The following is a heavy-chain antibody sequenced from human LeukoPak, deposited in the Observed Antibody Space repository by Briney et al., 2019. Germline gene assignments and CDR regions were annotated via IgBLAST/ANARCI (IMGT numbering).Heavy chain of an antibody. CDR3: ARRKDGVDV. CDR2: IYPGDSDT. Sequence: GESLKISCKGSGYRFTSYWIAWVRQMPGKGLEWMGIIYPGDSDTKYSPSFKGLLTISADKSISTAYLQWSSLKASDTATYYCARRKDGVDVWGQGTTVTVSS. CDR1: GYRFTSYW. J-gene: IGHJ6*02. V-gene: IGHV5-51*01.